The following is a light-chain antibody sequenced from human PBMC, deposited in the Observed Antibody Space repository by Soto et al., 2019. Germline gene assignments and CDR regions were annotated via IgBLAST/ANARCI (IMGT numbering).Light chain of an antibody. CDR3: QQRSKWPKT. J-gene: IGKJ1*01. V-gene: IGKV3-11*01. CDR2: DAS. Sequence: EIVLTQSPDTLSLSPWEIATLSCRASQSIVSYLAWYQQKPGQAPRLLIYDASNRATGIPARFTGSGSGTDFTLTITSLEPEDFAVYYCQQRSKWPKTFGQGTKVDIK. CDR1: QSIVSY.